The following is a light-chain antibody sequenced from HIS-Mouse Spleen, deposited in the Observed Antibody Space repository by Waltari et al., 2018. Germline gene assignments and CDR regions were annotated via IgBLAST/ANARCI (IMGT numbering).Light chain of an antibody. CDR3: QSADSSGTYYV. CDR1: ALPKQY. J-gene: IGLJ1*01. CDR2: KDS. Sequence: SYELTQPPSVSVSPGQTARITCSGDALPKQYAYWYQQKPGQAPVLVIYKDSERPSGIPDRLSGSSSGTTVTLTISGVQAEDEADYYCQSADSSGTYYVFGTGTKVTVL. V-gene: IGLV3-25*03.